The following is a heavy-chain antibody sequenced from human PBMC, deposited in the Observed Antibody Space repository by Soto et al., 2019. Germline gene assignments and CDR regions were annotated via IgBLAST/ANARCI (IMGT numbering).Heavy chain of an antibody. V-gene: IGHV1-18*04. D-gene: IGHD2-15*01. J-gene: IGHJ5*02. Sequence: ASVKVSCKASGYPFTSYGISWVRQAPGQGLERMGWISAYNGNTNYAQKLQGRVTMTTDTSTSTAYMELRSLRSDDTAVYYCARRYCSGGSCYSGWFDPWGQGTLVTVSS. CDR3: ARRYCSGGSCYSGWFDP. CDR1: GYPFTSYG. CDR2: ISAYNGNT.